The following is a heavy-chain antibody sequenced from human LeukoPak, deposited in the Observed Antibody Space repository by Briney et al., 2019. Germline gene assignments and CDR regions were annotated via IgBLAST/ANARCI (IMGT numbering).Heavy chain of an antibody. J-gene: IGHJ4*02. D-gene: IGHD3-10*01. Sequence: RSGGPLRLSCAASGFTFSDYYMFWIRQAPGKGLEWISYISNSGSTMYYTDSVKGRFTISGDNAKNSLYLQMNSLRVEDTAVYYCARDALGSYDYWGQGTLVTVSS. CDR2: ISNSGSTM. CDR3: ARDALGSYDY. CDR1: GFTFSDYY. V-gene: IGHV3-11*01.